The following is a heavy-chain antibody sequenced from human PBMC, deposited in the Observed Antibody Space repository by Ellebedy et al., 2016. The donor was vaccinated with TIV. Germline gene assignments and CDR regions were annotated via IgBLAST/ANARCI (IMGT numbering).Heavy chain of an antibody. V-gene: IGHV1-2*02. CDR2: INPNSGGK. J-gene: IGHJ4*02. CDR3: ATHPAYYDSGSPSDF. Sequence: AASVKVSCKASGYIFIGYYMHWVRQAPGQGLEWMGRINPNSGGKNYAQKFQGRVTMTRDTSITTAYMELSRLRSDDTAVYYCATHPAYYDSGSPSDFWGQGTLITVSS. D-gene: IGHD3-10*01. CDR1: GYIFIGYY.